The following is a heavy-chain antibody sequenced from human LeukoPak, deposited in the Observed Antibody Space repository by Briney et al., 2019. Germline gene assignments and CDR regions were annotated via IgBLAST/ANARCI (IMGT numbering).Heavy chain of an antibody. J-gene: IGHJ5*02. CDR1: GFTFSSYA. CDR2: ISGSGGGT. Sequence: GGSLRLSCAASGFTFSSYAMNWVRQAPGKGLAWVSGISGSGGGTYYADSVKGRFTISRDNSKNTLYLQMNSLRAEDTAVYYCAGYCSRTSCYSSPNWFDPWGQGTLVTVSS. V-gene: IGHV3-23*01. CDR3: AGYCSRTSCYSSPNWFDP. D-gene: IGHD2-2*01.